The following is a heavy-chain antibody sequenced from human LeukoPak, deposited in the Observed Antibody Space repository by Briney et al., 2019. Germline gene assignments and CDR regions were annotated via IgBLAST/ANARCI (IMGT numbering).Heavy chain of an antibody. CDR1: GFIFSSYS. D-gene: IGHD5-24*01. V-gene: IGHV3-7*05. Sequence: PGGSLRLSCAASGFIFSSYSINWVRQAPGKGLEWVTNIKQDGSEKRYADSVRGRFTVSRDNAQTSLYLQMSSLRAEDTAVYYCARASDPWLQLTWGQGTLVTVSS. CDR3: ARASDPWLQLT. J-gene: IGHJ5*02. CDR2: IKQDGSEK.